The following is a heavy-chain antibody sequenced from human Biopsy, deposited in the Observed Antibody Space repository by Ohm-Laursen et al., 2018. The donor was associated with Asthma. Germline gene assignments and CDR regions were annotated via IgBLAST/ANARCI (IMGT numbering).Heavy chain of an antibody. CDR1: GDSFSNYA. Sequence: SEKASRKASGDSFSNYAISWARQAPGQGLEWMGGLIPVLGTPDHAQMFEGRVTITADESTSTAYMELSSLSSEDTAVYYCARGYSGSDRIVYYYSGLEVWGQGTTVTVSS. J-gene: IGHJ6*02. CDR2: LIPVLGTP. D-gene: IGHD5-12*01. CDR3: ARGYSGSDRIVYYYSGLEV. V-gene: IGHV1-69*13.